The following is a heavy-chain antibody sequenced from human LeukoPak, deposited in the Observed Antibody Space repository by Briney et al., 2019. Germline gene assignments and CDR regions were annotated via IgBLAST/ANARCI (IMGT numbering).Heavy chain of an antibody. CDR1: GITLSNYG. V-gene: IGHV3-23*01. CDR2: ISDSGGST. D-gene: IGHD3-22*01. CDR3: AKRGVAIRVILVGFHKEAYYFDS. J-gene: IGHJ4*02. Sequence: PGGSLRLSCAVSGITLSNYGMSWVRQAPGKGLEWVAGISDSGGSTKYADSVKGRFTISRDNSKNTLYLQMNSLRAEDTAVYFCAKRGVAIRVILVGFHKEAYYFDSWGQGALVTVSS.